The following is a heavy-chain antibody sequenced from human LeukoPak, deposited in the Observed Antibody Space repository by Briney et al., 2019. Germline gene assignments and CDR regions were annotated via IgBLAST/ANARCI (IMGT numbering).Heavy chain of an antibody. D-gene: IGHD3-10*01. CDR3: ASGSGSYRTPYYYMDV. CDR1: GFTVSSNY. V-gene: IGHV3-53*01. J-gene: IGHJ6*03. CDR2: IYSGGST. Sequence: GGSLRLSCAASGFTVSSNYMSWVRQAPGKGLEWVSVIYSGGSTYYADSVKGRFTISRDNSKNTLYLQMNSLRAEDTAVYYCASGSGSYRTPYYYMDVWGTGTTVTISS.